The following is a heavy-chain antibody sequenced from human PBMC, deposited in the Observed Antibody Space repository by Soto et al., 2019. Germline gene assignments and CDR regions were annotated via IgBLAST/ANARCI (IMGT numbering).Heavy chain of an antibody. CDR3: ARTGDSSGYYYEY. J-gene: IGHJ4*02. Sequence: TLSLTCPVSGGSISSGDYYWSWIRQPPGKGLEWIGYIYYSWITYYNPSLKSRVTISVDTSKNQFSLKLSSVTAADTAVYSCARTGDSSGYYYEYWGQGTLVTVYS. V-gene: IGHV4-30-4*01. CDR2: IYYSWIT. CDR1: GGSISSGDYY. D-gene: IGHD3-22*01.